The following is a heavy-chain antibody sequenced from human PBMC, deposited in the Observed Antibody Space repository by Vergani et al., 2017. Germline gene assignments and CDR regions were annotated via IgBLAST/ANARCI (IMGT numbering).Heavy chain of an antibody. CDR3: ARSGYCAHGVCYMTYYYYMDV. V-gene: IGHV3-33*01. CDR1: GFTLSSHA. Sequence: VQLVESGGGLVQPGGSRRLSCAGSGFTLSSHAMHWVRQAPGKGLEWVAFIWYDGSKEYYADSVKGRFTISRDNSKNTLYLQMNNLRAADTAVYYCARSGYCAHGVCYMTYYYYMDVWGKGTAVTVSS. CDR2: IWYDGSKE. J-gene: IGHJ6*03. D-gene: IGHD2-8*01.